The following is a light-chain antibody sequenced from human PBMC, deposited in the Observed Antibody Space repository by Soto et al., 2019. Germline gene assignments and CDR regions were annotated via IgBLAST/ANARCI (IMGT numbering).Light chain of an antibody. J-gene: IGLJ2*01. CDR1: KLGNNY. CDR2: QDT. Sequence: SYELTQPPSVSVSPGQTASITCSGAKLGNNYVSWYQQQKPGQSPVLVIYQDTKRPSGIPERFSGSNSGNTATLTISGTQAMDEADYYCQAWDTSTKVFGGGTKLTVL. V-gene: IGLV3-1*01. CDR3: QAWDTSTKV.